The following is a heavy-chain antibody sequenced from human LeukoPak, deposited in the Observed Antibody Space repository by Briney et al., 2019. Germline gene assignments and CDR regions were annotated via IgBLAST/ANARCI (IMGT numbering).Heavy chain of an antibody. V-gene: IGHV4-61*02. J-gene: IGHJ4*02. CDR2: IYTSGST. Sequence: KPSETLSLTCTVSGGSISSGSYYWSWIRQPAGKGLEWIGRIYTSGSTNYNPSLKSRVTISVDTSKNQFSLKLSSVTAADTAVYYCARASYYDSSGYYPLSNFDYWGQGTLVTVSS. CDR3: ARASYYDSSGYYPLSNFDY. CDR1: GGSISSGSYY. D-gene: IGHD3-22*01.